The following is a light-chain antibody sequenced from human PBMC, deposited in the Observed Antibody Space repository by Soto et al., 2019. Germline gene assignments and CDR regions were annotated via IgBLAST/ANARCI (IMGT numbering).Light chain of an antibody. CDR1: QSVSSN. V-gene: IGKV3-15*01. J-gene: IGKJ1*01. CDR2: CAS. Sequence: EIVMTQSPATLSVSPGERATLSCRASQSVSSNLAWYQQKPGQAPRLLIYCASTRATGIPARFSGSGSGTEFTLIISSMQSEDFAVYYCQQYNNWPPWTFGQGTKVEIK. CDR3: QQYNNWPPWT.